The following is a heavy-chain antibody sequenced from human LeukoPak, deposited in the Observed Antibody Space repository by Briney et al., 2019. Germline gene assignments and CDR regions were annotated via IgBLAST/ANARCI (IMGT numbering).Heavy chain of an antibody. J-gene: IGHJ5*02. CDR3: ARGLIGTDNWFDP. D-gene: IGHD1-26*01. CDR2: INHSGST. V-gene: IGHV4-34*01. Sequence: SETLSLTCAVYGGSFSGYYWRWIRQPPGKGLEWIGEINHSGSTNYNPSLKSRVTISVDTSKNQFSLKLSSVTAADTAVYYCARGLIGTDNWFDPWGQGILVTVSS. CDR1: GGSFSGYY.